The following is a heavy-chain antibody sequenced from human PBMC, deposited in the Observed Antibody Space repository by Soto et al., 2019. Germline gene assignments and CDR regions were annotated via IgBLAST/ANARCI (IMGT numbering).Heavy chain of an antibody. CDR1: GGSFSGYY. CDR3: AREASTYDYIWGSYRYTQEYFDY. CDR2: INHSGST. D-gene: IGHD3-16*02. V-gene: IGHV4-34*01. Sequence: SETLSLTCAVYGGSFSGYYWSWIRQPPGKGLEWIGEINHSGSTNYNPSLKSRVTISVDTSKNQFSLKLSSVTAADTAVYYCAREASTYDYIWGSYRYTQEYFDYWGKGTQVTVSS. J-gene: IGHJ4*02.